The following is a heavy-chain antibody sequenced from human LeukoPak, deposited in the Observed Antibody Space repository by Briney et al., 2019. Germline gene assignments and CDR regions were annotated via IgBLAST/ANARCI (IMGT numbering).Heavy chain of an antibody. Sequence: PSETLSLTCAVSGGSISSGGYSWSWIRQPPGKGLEWIGYIYHSGSTYYNPSLKSRVTISVDKSKIQFSLKLNSVAAADTAVYYCARARGYSYLYFDLWGRGTLVTVSS. V-gene: IGHV4-30-2*01. J-gene: IGHJ2*01. CDR3: ARARGYSYLYFDL. CDR2: IYHSGST. CDR1: GGSISSGGYS. D-gene: IGHD5-18*01.